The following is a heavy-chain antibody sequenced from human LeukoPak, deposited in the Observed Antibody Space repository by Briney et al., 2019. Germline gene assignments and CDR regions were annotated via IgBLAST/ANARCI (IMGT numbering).Heavy chain of an antibody. CDR3: ARDTDDTSSRYFDS. J-gene: IGHJ4*02. CDR2: MNADGRTI. V-gene: IGHV3-74*01. Sequence: GGSMRPAWAASGLTLSSSWMHWVRHGPGRGLVWVARMNADGRTINYADSVKGRFTISRDSSKNTLYLQMNSLRSEDTAVYFCARDTDDTSSRYFDSWGQGTLVTVSS. D-gene: IGHD6-6*01. CDR1: GLTLSSSW.